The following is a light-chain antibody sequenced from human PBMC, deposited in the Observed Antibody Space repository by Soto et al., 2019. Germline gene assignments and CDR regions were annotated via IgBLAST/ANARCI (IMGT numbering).Light chain of an antibody. CDR1: QDISNY. CDR2: DAS. V-gene: IGKV1-33*01. J-gene: IGKJ4*01. CDR3: LQYDNLPPLT. Sequence: DIQMTQSPSSLSASVGDRVTITCQASQDISNYLNWYQQKPGKAPKLLIYDASNLETGVPSRFSGSGSGADFTFTISSLQPEDVATYYCLQYDNLPPLTFSGGTKVEIK.